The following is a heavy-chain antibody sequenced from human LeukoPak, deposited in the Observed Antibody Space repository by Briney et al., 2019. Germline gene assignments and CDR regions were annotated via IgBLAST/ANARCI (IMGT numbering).Heavy chain of an antibody. Sequence: SVKVSCKASVGTFSSYAISWVRQAPGQGLEWMGGIIPIFGTANYAQKFQGRVTITTDESTSTAYMELSRLRSEDTAVYYCARAGIVVATGWFDPWGQGTLVTVSS. V-gene: IGHV1-69*05. D-gene: IGHD2-2*01. CDR2: IIPIFGTA. CDR3: ARAGIVVATGWFDP. J-gene: IGHJ5*02. CDR1: VGTFSSYA.